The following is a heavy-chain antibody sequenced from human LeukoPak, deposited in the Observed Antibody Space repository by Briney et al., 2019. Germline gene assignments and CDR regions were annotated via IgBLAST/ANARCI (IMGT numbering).Heavy chain of an antibody. CDR3: AKVRGTYSSGYFFDY. CDR2: ISWNSGYK. CDR1: GFSFDAYA. V-gene: IGHV3-9*01. Sequence: GGSLRLSCAASGFSFDAYAMHWVRQAPGKGLEWLSIISWNSGYKGYADSVTGRFTISRDNAKNSVYLQMNSLRAEDTAFYYCAKVRGTYSSGYFFDYWGQGALVTVSS. J-gene: IGHJ4*02. D-gene: IGHD5-18*01.